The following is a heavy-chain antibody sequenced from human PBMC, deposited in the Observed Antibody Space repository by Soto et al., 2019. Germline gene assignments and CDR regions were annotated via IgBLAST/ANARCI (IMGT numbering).Heavy chain of an antibody. V-gene: IGHV4-39*01. CDR3: AGVDVDTAMDYYYYYGMDV. J-gene: IGHJ6*02. Sequence: SETLSLTCTVSGGSISSSSYYWGWIRQPPGKGLEWIGSIYYSGSTYYNPSLKSRVTISVDTSKNQFSLKLSSVTAADTAVYYCAGVDVDTAMDYYYYYGMDVWGQGTTVTVSS. CDR2: IYYSGST. CDR1: GGSISSSSYY. D-gene: IGHD5-18*01.